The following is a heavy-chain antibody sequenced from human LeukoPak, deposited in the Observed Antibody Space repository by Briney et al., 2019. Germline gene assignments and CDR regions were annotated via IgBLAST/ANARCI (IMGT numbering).Heavy chain of an antibody. D-gene: IGHD6-13*01. V-gene: IGHV1-2*02. CDR3: ARDRAAGGSHNWFDP. J-gene: IGHJ5*02. Sequence: ASVKVSCKASGYSLTNYYLHWARQAPGEGGEWMGWINPDSGDTMSAEKLQGRVTMNRDTSVNTAYMELSGLSSDDTAVYYCARDRAAGGSHNWFDPWGQGTLVTVSS. CDR1: GYSLTNYY. CDR2: INPDSGDT.